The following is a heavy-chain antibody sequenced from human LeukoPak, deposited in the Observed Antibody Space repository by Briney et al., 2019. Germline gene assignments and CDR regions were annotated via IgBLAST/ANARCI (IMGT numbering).Heavy chain of an antibody. Sequence: ASVKVSCKASGGTFSSYAISWVRQAPGQGLEWMGGIIPIFGTANYAQKFQGRVTITTDESTSTAYMELSSLRSEDTAVYYCARWTDNCSSTSCYDYWGQGTLVTVSS. CDR3: ARWTDNCSSTSCYDY. CDR1: GGTFSSYA. J-gene: IGHJ4*02. V-gene: IGHV1-69*05. CDR2: IIPIFGTA. D-gene: IGHD2-2*01.